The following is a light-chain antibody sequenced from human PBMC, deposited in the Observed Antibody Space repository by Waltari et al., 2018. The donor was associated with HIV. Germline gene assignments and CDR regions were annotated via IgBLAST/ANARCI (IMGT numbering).Light chain of an antibody. CDR2: DVS. Sequence: QSALTQPASVSGSPGQSITISCTGTRSDVGGSTYVSWYQQHPGKSPKLVMYDVSERPSVVSNRFSGSKSGNTASLTSSGLQAEDEADYNCCSYAGSSTLLFGGGTKVTVL. CDR3: CSYAGSSTLL. CDR1: RSDVGGSTY. V-gene: IGLV2-23*01. J-gene: IGLJ2*01.